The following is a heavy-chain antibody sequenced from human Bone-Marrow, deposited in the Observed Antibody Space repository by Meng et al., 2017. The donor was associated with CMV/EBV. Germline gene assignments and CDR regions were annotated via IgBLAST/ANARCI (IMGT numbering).Heavy chain of an antibody. D-gene: IGHD2-2*01. V-gene: IGHV1-2*02. CDR2: INPNSGGT. Sequence: ASVKVSCKASENTFSGYYMHWVRQAPGQGLEWMGWINPNSGGTNYAQRFQGRVTMTRDTSINTAYMELSSLRSDDTAVYYCARDGKRGYCDTTSCYLSFDPWGQGTLVTVSS. CDR1: ENTFSGYY. CDR3: ARDGKRGYCDTTSCYLSFDP. J-gene: IGHJ5*02.